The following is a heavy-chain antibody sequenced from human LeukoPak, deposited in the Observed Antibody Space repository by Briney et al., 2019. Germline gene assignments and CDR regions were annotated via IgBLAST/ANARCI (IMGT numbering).Heavy chain of an antibody. Sequence: PGGSLRLSCSASGFTFSSYAMHWVRQAPGKGLEYVSTISSNGVGTYYADSVKGRFTISRDNSKNTLYLQMSSLRAEDTAVYYCVKEEYSSSFYFDYWGQGTLVTVSS. J-gene: IGHJ4*02. CDR1: GFTFSSYA. V-gene: IGHV3-64D*09. CDR3: VKEEYSSSFYFDY. D-gene: IGHD6-6*01. CDR2: ISSNGVGT.